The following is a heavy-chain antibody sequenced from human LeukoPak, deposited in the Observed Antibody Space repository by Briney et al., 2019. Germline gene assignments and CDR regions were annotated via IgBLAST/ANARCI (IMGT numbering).Heavy chain of an antibody. D-gene: IGHD5-24*01. Sequence: SETLSLTCAVSGGSISSSNWWSWVRQPPGKGLEWIGEIYHSGSTNYNPSLKSRVAISVDTSKNQFSLKLSSVTAADTALYYCARVKDGYNFHAFDIWGQGTMVTVSS. J-gene: IGHJ3*02. V-gene: IGHV4-4*02. CDR1: GGSISSSNW. CDR3: ARVKDGYNFHAFDI. CDR2: IYHSGST.